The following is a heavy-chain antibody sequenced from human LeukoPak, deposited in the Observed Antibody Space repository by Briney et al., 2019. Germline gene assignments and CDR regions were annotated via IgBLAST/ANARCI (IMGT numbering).Heavy chain of an antibody. D-gene: IGHD3-22*01. J-gene: IGHJ4*02. Sequence: ASVKVSCKASGYTFTSYYIIWVLQATGQGLEWMGWMNSNSGNTGYAQTFQGRVTITRHTSINTAYIVLSSLRSEDTAVYYCARGSEPHYYDSSTLDFWGQGTLVSVSS. CDR3: ARGSEPHYYDSSTLDF. CDR2: MNSNSGNT. V-gene: IGHV1-8*03. CDR1: GYTFTSYY.